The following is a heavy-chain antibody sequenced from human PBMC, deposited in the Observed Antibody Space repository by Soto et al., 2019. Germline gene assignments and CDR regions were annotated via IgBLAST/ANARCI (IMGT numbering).Heavy chain of an antibody. V-gene: IGHV5-51*01. J-gene: IGHJ2*01. D-gene: IGHD6-19*01. CDR3: ARHIGVAVAGTGGYFDR. Sequence: GESLQRSCEASGYKFTAYWIGWVSQTLGKGLEWMGIIYPGDSETRSSPSFQGQVTISVDKSNSTAYLQWNSLEASDTATYYGARHIGVAVAGTGGYFDRGGRGTLGTGSA. CDR1: GYKFTAYW. CDR2: IYPGDSET.